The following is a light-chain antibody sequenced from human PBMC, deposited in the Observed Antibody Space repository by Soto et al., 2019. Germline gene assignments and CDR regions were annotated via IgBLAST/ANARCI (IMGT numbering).Light chain of an antibody. CDR3: QTWGTGVV. CDR2: VNSDGSH. J-gene: IGLJ2*01. V-gene: IGLV4-69*01. Sequence: QLVLTQSPSASASLGASVKLTCTLSSGHSSYAIAWHQQQPEKGPRYLMKVNSDGSHIKGDGIPERFSGSTSGAERYLTISSLQSEDEADYYCQTWGTGVVFGGGTKVTVL. CDR1: SGHSSYA.